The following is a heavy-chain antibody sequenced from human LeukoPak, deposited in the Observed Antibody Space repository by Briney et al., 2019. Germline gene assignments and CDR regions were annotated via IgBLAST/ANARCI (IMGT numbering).Heavy chain of an antibody. CDR2: IYYSGST. CDR1: GGSISSGDYY. V-gene: IGHV4-30-4*01. D-gene: IGHD2-15*01. CDR3: AQLGYCSGGSCPVRQGLDAFDI. Sequence: SETLSLTCTVSGGSISSGDYYWSWIRQPPGKGLEWIGYIYYSGSTYYNPSLKSRVTISVDTSKNQFSLRLSSVTAADTAVYYCAQLGYCSGGSCPVRQGLDAFDIWGQGTMVTVSS. J-gene: IGHJ3*02.